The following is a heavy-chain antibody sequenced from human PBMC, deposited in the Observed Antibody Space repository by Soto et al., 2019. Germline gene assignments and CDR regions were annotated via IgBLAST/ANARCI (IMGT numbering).Heavy chain of an antibody. CDR3: ARIGYCSGGSCYSITLPFDY. V-gene: IGHV1-18*01. CDR2: ISAYNGNT. D-gene: IGHD2-15*01. Sequence: GASVKVSCKASGYTFTSYGISWVRQAPGQGLELMGWISAYNGNTNYAQKLQGRVTMTTDTSTSTAYMELRSLRSDDTAVYYCARIGYCSGGSCYSITLPFDYWGQGTLVTVSS. J-gene: IGHJ4*02. CDR1: GYTFTSYG.